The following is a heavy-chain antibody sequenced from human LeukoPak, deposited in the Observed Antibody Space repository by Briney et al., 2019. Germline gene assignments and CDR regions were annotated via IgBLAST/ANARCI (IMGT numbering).Heavy chain of an antibody. CDR3: AKARFTHILTGYYSDY. V-gene: IGHV3-30*18. CDR2: ISYDGSNK. CDR1: GFTFSSYG. D-gene: IGHD3-9*01. Sequence: PGGSLRLSCAASGFTFSSYGMHWVRQAPGKGLEWVAVISYDGSNKYYADSVKGRFTISRDNSKNTLYLQMNSLRAEDTAVYYCAKARFTHILTGYYSDYWGQGTLVTVSS. J-gene: IGHJ4*02.